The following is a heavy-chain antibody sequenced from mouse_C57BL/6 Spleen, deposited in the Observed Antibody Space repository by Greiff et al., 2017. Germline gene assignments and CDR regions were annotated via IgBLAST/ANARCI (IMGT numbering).Heavy chain of an antibody. J-gene: IGHJ2*01. CDR3: ARRGGGDYYLDY. Sequence: QVHVKQSGAELVRPGTSVKMSCKASGYTFTNYWIGWAKQRPGHGLEWIGDIYPGGGYTNYNEKFKGKATLTADKSSSTAYMQFSSLTSEDSAIYYCARRGGGDYYLDYWGQGTTLTVAS. CDR2: IYPGGGYT. CDR1: GYTFTNYW. V-gene: IGHV1-63*01.